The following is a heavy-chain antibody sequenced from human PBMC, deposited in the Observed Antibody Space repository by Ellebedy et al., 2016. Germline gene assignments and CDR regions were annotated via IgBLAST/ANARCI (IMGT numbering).Heavy chain of an antibody. CDR1: GGSFSAYY. V-gene: IGHV4-34*03. CDR3: TSVGGNPSYFDY. J-gene: IGHJ4*02. D-gene: IGHD4-23*01. Sequence: SETLSLTCAVYGGSFSAYYWSWIRQPPGKGLEWIGEINHSGSTNYNPSLKSRVTISVDTSKNQFSLKLSSVTAADTAVYYCTSVGGNPSYFDYWGQGTLVTVSS. CDR2: INHSGST.